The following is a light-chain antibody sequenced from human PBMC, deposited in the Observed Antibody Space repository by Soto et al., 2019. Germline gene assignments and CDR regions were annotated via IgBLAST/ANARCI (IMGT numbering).Light chain of an antibody. CDR3: QQSYSTPRT. J-gene: IGKJ3*01. V-gene: IGKV1-39*01. CDR1: QSISNY. CDR2: AAS. Sequence: DIQMTQSPSSLSASVGDRVTITCRASQSISNYLNWYQQTPGKAPKLLIYAASSLHSGVPSRFSGSGSGTDFTLPISSLQPEDFATYYCQQSYSTPRTFGPGTKVDI.